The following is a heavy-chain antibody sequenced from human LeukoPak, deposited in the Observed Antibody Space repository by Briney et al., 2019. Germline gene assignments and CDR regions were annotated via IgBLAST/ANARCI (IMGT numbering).Heavy chain of an antibody. V-gene: IGHV1-18*01. Sequence: ASVKVSCKASGYTFTSYGISWVRQAPGQGLEWMGWISAYNGNTNYAQKLQGRVTMTTDTSSSTAYMELRSLRSDDTAVYYCARDDYTPGYDSRDYWGQGTLVTVSS. CDR1: GYTFTSYG. D-gene: IGHD3-22*01. CDR3: ARDDYTPGYDSRDY. CDR2: ISAYNGNT. J-gene: IGHJ4*02.